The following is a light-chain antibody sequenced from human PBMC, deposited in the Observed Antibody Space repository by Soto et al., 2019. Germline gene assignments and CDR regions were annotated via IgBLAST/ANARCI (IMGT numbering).Light chain of an antibody. CDR1: SSDVGGYNY. CDR3: SSYTSSSTYV. Sequence: QSALTQPASVSGSPGQSITISCTGTSSDVGGYNYVSWYQQHPGKAPKLMIYEVSNRPSGVSNRFFGSKSGNTASLTISGLQDEDEADYYCSSYTSSSTYVFGTGTKLTVL. J-gene: IGLJ1*01. V-gene: IGLV2-14*01. CDR2: EVS.